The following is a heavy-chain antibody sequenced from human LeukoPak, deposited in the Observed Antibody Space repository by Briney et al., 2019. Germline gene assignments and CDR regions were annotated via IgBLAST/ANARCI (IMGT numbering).Heavy chain of an antibody. Sequence: ASVKVSCKASGYTFTGYYMHWVRQAPGQGLEWMGRINPNSGGTNYAQKFQGRVTMTRDTSNSTAYMELSRLRSDDTAVYYCARDYYDSSGYYSYWGQGTLVTVSS. CDR2: INPNSGGT. V-gene: IGHV1-2*06. D-gene: IGHD3-22*01. CDR3: ARDYYDSSGYYSY. J-gene: IGHJ4*02. CDR1: GYTFTGYY.